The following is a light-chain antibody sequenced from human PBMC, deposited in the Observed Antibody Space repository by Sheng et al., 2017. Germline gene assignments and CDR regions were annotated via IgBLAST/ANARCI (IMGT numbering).Light chain of an antibody. V-gene: IGKV3-15*01. Sequence: EIVMTQSPATLSVSPGERATLSCRASQSVSSNLVWYQQKPGQAPRLLTKGASTRAAGIPARFSGSGSGTEFTLTISSLQSEDFAVYYCQQYNNWPLTFGGGTKVEIK. CDR2: GAS. CDR1: QSVSSN. J-gene: IGKJ4*01. CDR3: QQYNNWPLT.